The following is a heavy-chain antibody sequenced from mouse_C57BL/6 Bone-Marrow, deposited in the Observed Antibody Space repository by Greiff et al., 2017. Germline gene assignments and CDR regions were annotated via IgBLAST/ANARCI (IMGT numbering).Heavy chain of an antibody. D-gene: IGHD1-1*01. CDR3: TSYYGGG. Sequence: EVQVQQSGAELVRPGASVKLSCTASGFNIKDDYMHWVKQRPEQGLEWIGWIDPENGDTEYASKFQGKATITADTSSNTAYLQLSSLTSEDTAVYDCTSYYGGGWGQGTTLTVSS. J-gene: IGHJ2*01. V-gene: IGHV14-4*01. CDR1: GFNIKDDY. CDR2: IDPENGDT.